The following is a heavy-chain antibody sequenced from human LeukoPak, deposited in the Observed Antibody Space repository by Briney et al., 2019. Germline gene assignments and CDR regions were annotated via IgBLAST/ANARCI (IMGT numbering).Heavy chain of an antibody. V-gene: IGHV4-59*11. J-gene: IGHJ4*02. CDR2: IYYSGTT. D-gene: IGHD3-10*01. CDR3: ARAAYGSGGYLFDY. CDR1: GGSISSHY. Sequence: SETLSLTCTVSGGSISSHYWSWIRQPPGKGLEWIGYIYYSGTTTYNPSLKSRVIISVDTSKNQFSLKLGSVTAADTAVYYCARAAYGSGGYLFDYWGQGSLVTVSS.